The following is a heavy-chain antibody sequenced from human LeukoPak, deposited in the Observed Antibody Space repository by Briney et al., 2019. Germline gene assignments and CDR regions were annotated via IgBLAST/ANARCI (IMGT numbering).Heavy chain of an antibody. Sequence: PSETLSLTCTVSGGSINNSNSYWGWIRQPPGKGLEWIGSVSYSGGTSSTPSLRGRLTISVDTSKNQFSLKLSSVTAADTAVYYCARGVWSGYYTGGDYWGQGTLVTVSS. D-gene: IGHD3-3*01. V-gene: IGHV4-39*01. J-gene: IGHJ4*02. CDR2: VSYSGGT. CDR3: ARGVWSGYYTGGDY. CDR1: GGSINNSNSY.